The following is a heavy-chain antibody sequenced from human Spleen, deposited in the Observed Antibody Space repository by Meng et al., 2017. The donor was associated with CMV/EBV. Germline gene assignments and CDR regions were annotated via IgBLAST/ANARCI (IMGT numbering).Heavy chain of an antibody. CDR1: GFIFSDYG. Sequence: GGSLRLSCAASGFIFSDYGMHWVRQAPGKGLEWVAFIRYDGIDKYYADSVKGRFTISRDNLKNTLSLQMNSLRAEDTAVYYCAKGFVAGNLAADYWGQGTLVTVSS. CDR3: AKGFVAGNLAADY. V-gene: IGHV3-30*02. J-gene: IGHJ4*02. D-gene: IGHD6-19*01. CDR2: IRYDGIDK.